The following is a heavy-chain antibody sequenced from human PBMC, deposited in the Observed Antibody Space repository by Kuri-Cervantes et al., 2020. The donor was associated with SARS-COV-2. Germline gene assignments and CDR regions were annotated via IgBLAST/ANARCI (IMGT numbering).Heavy chain of an antibody. J-gene: IGHJ6*03. CDR2: INHSGST. V-gene: IGHV4-34*01. Sequence: GSLRLSCAVFGGSFSGYQWGWIRQPPGKGLEWIGEINHSGSTNYNPSLKSRVTISVDTSKNQFSLKLSSVTAADTAVYYCARGEVIVVPAAVVYYCYMDVWGKGTTVTVSS. D-gene: IGHD2-2*01. CDR1: GGSFSGYQ. CDR3: ARGEVIVVPAAVVYYCYMDV.